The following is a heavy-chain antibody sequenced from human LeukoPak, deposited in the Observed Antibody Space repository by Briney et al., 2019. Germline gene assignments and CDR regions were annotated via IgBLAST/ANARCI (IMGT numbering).Heavy chain of an antibody. CDR3: ARRGFSGGSHYAFDI. J-gene: IGHJ3*02. Sequence: GGSLRLSCAASGFTFSSYWRHWVRHAPGKGLVWVSRLNSGRSSTSYADSVKGRFTISSNNAKNTPYLQMNSLRAEDTAVYYCARRGFSGGSHYAFDIWGQGTVVTVSS. CDR2: LNSGRSST. D-gene: IGHD2-15*01. CDR1: GFTFSSYW. V-gene: IGHV3-74*01.